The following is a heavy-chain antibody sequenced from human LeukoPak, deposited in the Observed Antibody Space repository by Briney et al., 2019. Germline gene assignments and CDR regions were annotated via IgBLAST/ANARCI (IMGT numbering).Heavy chain of an antibody. D-gene: IGHD1-1*01. V-gene: IGHV3-30*18. CDR1: GFSFSSYG. CDR2: ISYDGTNK. J-gene: IGHJ4*02. Sequence: AGGSLRLSCAASGFSFSSYGMHWVRQAPGKGLEWVAVISYDGTNKDYADSVKGRFTISRDNSKNTLFLQMNSLRTEDTAVYYCAKDRGWNGAFDHWGQGTQVTVSS. CDR3: AKDRGWNGAFDH.